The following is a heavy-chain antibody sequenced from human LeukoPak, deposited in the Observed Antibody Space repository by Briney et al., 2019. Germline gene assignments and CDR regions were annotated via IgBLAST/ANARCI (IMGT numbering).Heavy chain of an antibody. D-gene: IGHD2-15*01. CDR1: GYTFTSYG. J-gene: IGHJ3*02. CDR3: ATGFPDGRWVPVVAAIGAFDI. CDR2: ISANNGNT. Sequence: GASVKVSCKASGYTFTSYGISWVRQAPGQGLEWMGWISANNGNTNYAQKLQGRVTMTTDTSTSTAYMELRSLRSDDTAVYYCATGFPDGRWVPVVAAIGAFDIWGQGTMVTVSS. V-gene: IGHV1-18*01.